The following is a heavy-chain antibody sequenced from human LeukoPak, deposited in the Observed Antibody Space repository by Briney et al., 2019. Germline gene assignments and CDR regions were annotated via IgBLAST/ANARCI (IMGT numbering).Heavy chain of an antibody. CDR2: IGAGTGAVT. CDR1: GFTFSSYA. J-gene: IGHJ6*02. Sequence: GGSLRLSCAASGFTFSSYAMRWVRQAPGKGLEWVSAIGAGTGAVTIYADSVKGRFTISRDNSKNTLYLQMNSLGGEDTAVYHCAKNYDSGRGVPYALDVWGQGTTVTVSS. D-gene: IGHD3-10*01. CDR3: AKNYDSGRGVPYALDV. V-gene: IGHV3-23*01.